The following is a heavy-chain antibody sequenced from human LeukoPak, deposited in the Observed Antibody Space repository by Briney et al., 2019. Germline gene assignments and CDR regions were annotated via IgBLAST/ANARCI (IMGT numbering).Heavy chain of an antibody. V-gene: IGHV1-69*05. Sequence: GASVKVSCKASGGTFSSYAISWVRQAPGQGLEWMGRIIPIFGTANYAQKFQGRVTITTDESTSTAYMELSSLRSEDTAVYYCASQRLRRDWFDPWGQGTLVTVSS. CDR3: ASQRLRRDWFDP. J-gene: IGHJ5*02. CDR2: IIPIFGTA. D-gene: IGHD4-17*01. CDR1: GGTFSSYA.